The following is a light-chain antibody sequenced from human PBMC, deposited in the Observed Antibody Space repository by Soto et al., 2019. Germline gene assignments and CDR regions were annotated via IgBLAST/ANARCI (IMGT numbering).Light chain of an antibody. CDR2: DNT. Sequence: QAVVTQPPSVSGAPGQRVTISCTGSRSNIGAGYAVHWYQQLPGTAPKLLIYDNTNRPSGVPDRFSASESGTSASLAITGLQSEDEADYYCQSYDTSLSASVFGGGTNVTVL. CDR3: QSYDTSLSASV. CDR1: RSNIGAGYA. V-gene: IGLV1-40*01. J-gene: IGLJ2*01.